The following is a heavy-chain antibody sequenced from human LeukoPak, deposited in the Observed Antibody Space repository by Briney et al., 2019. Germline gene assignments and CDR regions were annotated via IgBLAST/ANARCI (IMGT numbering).Heavy chain of an antibody. CDR3: ARAGGSRYYYAMDV. CDR2: ISWNSDSV. D-gene: IGHD3-16*01. Sequence: TGGSLRLSCAASGFTFDDYAMHWVRQAPGKGLELVSVISWNSDSVGYADSVKGRFTISRDNAEYSLYLQMNSLRAEDTAFYYCARAGGSRYYYAMDVWGQGTTVTVSS. V-gene: IGHV3-9*01. CDR1: GFTFDDYA. J-gene: IGHJ6*02.